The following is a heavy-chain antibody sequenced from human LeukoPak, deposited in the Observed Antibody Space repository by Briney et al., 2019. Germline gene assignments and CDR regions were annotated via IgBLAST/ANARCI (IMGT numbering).Heavy chain of an antibody. CDR2: ISYDGSNK. CDR1: GFTFNSYG. V-gene: IGHV3-30*18. J-gene: IGHJ6*03. D-gene: IGHD3-22*01. CDR3: AKGSKLVVITRDHYMAV. Sequence: GRSLRLSCAASGFTFNSYGMHWVRQAPGKGLEWVAVISYDGSNKYYADSVKGRFTISRDNSKNTLYLQMNSLRAGDTAVYYCAKGSKLVVITRDHYMAVWGKGTTVAISS.